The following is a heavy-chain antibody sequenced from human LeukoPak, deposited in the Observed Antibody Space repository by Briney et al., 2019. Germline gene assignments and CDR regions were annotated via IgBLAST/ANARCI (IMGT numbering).Heavy chain of an antibody. D-gene: IGHD3-3*01. Sequence: SETLSLTCTVSGGSISSSSYYWGWIRQPPGKGLEWIGSIYYSGSTYYNPSLKSRVTISVDTSKNQFSLKLSSVTVADTAVYYCARALITIFGVVISPNWFDPWGQGTLVTVSS. V-gene: IGHV4-39*07. J-gene: IGHJ5*02. CDR3: ARALITIFGVVISPNWFDP. CDR1: GGSISSSSYY. CDR2: IYYSGST.